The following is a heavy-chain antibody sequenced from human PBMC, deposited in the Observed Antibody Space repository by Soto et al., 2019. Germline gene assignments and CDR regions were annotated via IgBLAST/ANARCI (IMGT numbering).Heavy chain of an antibody. Sequence: GGSLRLSCAASGLTFSSYGMHWVRQAPGKGLEWVSVINGNGGTTDYADSVKGRFTISRDNSKNTLYLQMNSLRAEDTAVYYCAKMGSYALVSKYFDYWGQGTLVTVSS. CDR1: GLTFSSYG. V-gene: IGHV3-23*01. CDR2: INGNGGTT. J-gene: IGHJ4*02. D-gene: IGHD1-26*01. CDR3: AKMGSYALVSKYFDY.